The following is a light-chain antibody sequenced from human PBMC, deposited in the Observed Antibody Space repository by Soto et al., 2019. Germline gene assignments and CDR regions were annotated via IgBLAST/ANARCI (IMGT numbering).Light chain of an antibody. CDR2: EVR. CDR3: SSYTARSSII. Sequence: QSVLTQPAPVSGSPGQSITISCAGTMSDVGAYNLVSWYQQHPGRAPQLMIYEVRNRPSGISFRFSGSKSGNTASLTISGLQDDDEADYYCSSYTARSSIIFGGGTKLTVL. V-gene: IGLV2-14*01. J-gene: IGLJ2*01. CDR1: MSDVGAYNL.